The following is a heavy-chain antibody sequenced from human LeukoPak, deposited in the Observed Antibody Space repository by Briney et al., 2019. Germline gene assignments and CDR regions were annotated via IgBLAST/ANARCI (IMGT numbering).Heavy chain of an antibody. J-gene: IGHJ3*02. D-gene: IGHD6-19*01. CDR2: ISANNGNT. CDR1: GYTFTTSG. Sequence: GASVKVSSKASGYTFTTSGISGVRHAPRQGREWIGCISANNGNTNYAEKLQGRVTMTTDTSTSTVYMDLRSLRSDDTAVYYCAIAVAASGRGAFDIWGQGTLVTVSS. CDR3: AIAVAASGRGAFDI. V-gene: IGHV1-18*01.